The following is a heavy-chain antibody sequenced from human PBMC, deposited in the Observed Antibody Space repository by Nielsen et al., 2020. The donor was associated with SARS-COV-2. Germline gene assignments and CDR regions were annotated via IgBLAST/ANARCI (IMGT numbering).Heavy chain of an antibody. CDR1: GFSFNSYW. CDR3: AKVFGNVCPYN. J-gene: IGHJ4*02. Sequence: GSLRLSCAASGFSFNSYWMSWVRQAPGKGLEWVANIKQDGGEKYYVDSVKGRFTISRDNTKNSLYLQMNSLTAEDTAVYYCAKVFGNVCPYNWGQGTLVTVSS. CDR2: IKQDGGEK. D-gene: IGHD3-10*02. V-gene: IGHV3-7*03.